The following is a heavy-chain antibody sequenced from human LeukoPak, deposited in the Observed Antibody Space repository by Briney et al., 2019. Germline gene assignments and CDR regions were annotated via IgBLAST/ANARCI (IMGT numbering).Heavy chain of an antibody. CDR2: LSSKYET. V-gene: IGHV3-23*05. CDR1: GFTFSSYA. Sequence: GGSLRLSCAGSGFTFSSYAMSWVRQAPGKGLEWVSALSSKYETYYADSVKGRFTISRDNSENTLYLQMNALRAEDTALYYCYGIHLGDSFDIWGRGTMVIVFS. J-gene: IGHJ3*02. CDR3: YGIHLGDSFDI. D-gene: IGHD3-16*01.